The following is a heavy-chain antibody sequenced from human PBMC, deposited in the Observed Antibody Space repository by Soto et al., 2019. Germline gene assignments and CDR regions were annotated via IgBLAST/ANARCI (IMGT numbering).Heavy chain of an antibody. J-gene: IGHJ6*02. CDR1: GFTFSGYW. V-gene: IGHV3-74*01. D-gene: IGHD6-19*01. CDR3: AKSPTIAVANPFYGMDV. Sequence: PGGSLRLSCAASGFTFSGYWMHWVRQVPGKGLMWVSRINSDGSSTTYADSVKGRFTISRDNTKNTLYLQMNSLTAEDTAVYYCAKSPTIAVANPFYGMDVWGQGTTVTVSS. CDR2: INSDGSST.